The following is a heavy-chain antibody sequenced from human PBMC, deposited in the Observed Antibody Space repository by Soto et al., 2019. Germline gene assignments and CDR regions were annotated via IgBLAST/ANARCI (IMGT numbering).Heavy chain of an antibody. D-gene: IGHD6-13*01. J-gene: IGHJ4*02. CDR1: GFTFSSYG. CDR2: IWYDGSNK. CDR3: ARTGIAAAPDY. V-gene: IGHV3-33*01. Sequence: QVQLVESGGGVVQPGRSLRLSCAASGFTFSSYGMHWVRQAPGKGLEWVAVIWYDGSNKYYADSVKGRFTISGDNSKNTLYLQMNSLRAEDTAVYYCARTGIAAAPDYWGQGTLVTVSS.